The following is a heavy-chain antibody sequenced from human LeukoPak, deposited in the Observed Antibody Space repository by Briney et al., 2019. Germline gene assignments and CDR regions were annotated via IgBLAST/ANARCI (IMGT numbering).Heavy chain of an antibody. D-gene: IGHD6-13*01. Sequence: GGSLRLSCAASGFTFSSYSMNWVRQAPGKGLEWVSSISSSSSYIYYADSVKGRFTISRDDAKNSLYLQMNSPRAEDTAVYYCARSRIAAAGTEWFDPWGQGTLVTVSS. CDR2: ISSSSSYI. J-gene: IGHJ5*02. CDR3: ARSRIAAAGTEWFDP. V-gene: IGHV3-21*01. CDR1: GFTFSSYS.